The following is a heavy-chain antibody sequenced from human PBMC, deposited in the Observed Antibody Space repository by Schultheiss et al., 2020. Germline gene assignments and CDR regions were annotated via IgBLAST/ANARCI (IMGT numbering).Heavy chain of an antibody. V-gene: IGHV3-21*01. D-gene: IGHD3-3*01. J-gene: IGHJ5*02. CDR3: ARDRATIFGVANWFDP. Sequence: GGSLRLSCAASGFTFSSYSMNWVRQEPGKGLEWVSSISSSSSYIYYADSVKGRFTISRDNDKNSLYLQMNSLRAEDTAVYYCARDRATIFGVANWFDPWGQGTLVTVSS. CDR1: GFTFSSYS. CDR2: ISSSSSYI.